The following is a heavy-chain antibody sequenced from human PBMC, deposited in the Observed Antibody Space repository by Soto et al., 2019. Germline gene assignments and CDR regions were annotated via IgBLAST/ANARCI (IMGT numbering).Heavy chain of an antibody. V-gene: IGHV3-23*01. CDR3: AKNRAFTTHDPDH. CDR2: VGTAGTT. J-gene: IGHJ4*02. D-gene: IGHD3-22*01. Sequence: GGSLRLSCAASGFTFNNYALSWVRQAPGKGLEWVSAVGTAGTTYYADSVRGRFTISRDNSKNTLYLQMNSLRPGDTAVYYCAKNRAFTTHDPDHWGQGTVVTVSS. CDR1: GFTFNNYA.